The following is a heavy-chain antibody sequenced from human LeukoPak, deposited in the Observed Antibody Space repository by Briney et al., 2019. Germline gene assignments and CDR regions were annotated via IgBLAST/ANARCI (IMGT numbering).Heavy chain of an antibody. V-gene: IGHV5-51*01. J-gene: IGHJ3*02. CDR2: IYPGDSDT. CDR1: EYSFTNYW. D-gene: IGHD6-19*01. CDR3: ASSPGIAVAGGGWAFDI. Sequence: GESLKISGKGSEYSFTNYWIGWVRQMPGKGLEWMGIIYPGDSDTRYSPSFQGQVTISADKSISTAYLQWSSLKASDTAMYYCASSPGIAVAGGGWAFDIWGQGTMVTVSS.